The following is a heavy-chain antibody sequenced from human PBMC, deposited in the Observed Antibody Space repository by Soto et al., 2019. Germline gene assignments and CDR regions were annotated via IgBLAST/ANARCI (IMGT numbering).Heavy chain of an antibody. Sequence: PGGSLRLSCAASGFTFSSYWMHWVRQAPGKGLVWVSRINSDGSSTSYADSVKGRFTISRDNAKNTLYLQMNSLRAEDTAVYYCARDPYYYDSSGYLASAKSHVSDAFEIWGQGTMVTVSS. V-gene: IGHV3-74*01. D-gene: IGHD3-22*01. J-gene: IGHJ3*02. CDR1: GFTFSSYW. CDR3: ARDPYYYDSSGYLASAKSHVSDAFEI. CDR2: INSDGSST.